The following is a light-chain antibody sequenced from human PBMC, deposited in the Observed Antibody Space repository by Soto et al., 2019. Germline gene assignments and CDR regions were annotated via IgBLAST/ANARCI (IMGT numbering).Light chain of an antibody. Sequence: IKMNKSPSTLSASVGDRVTITCRASQSISIWLAWYQQKPGRAPKFLIYKASDLENGVPSRFSGSGSGTEFALTISSLQPDDFATYYCQQYDSYPLTFGGGTKVDI. J-gene: IGKJ4*01. V-gene: IGKV1-5*03. CDR2: KAS. CDR1: QSISIW. CDR3: QQYDSYPLT.